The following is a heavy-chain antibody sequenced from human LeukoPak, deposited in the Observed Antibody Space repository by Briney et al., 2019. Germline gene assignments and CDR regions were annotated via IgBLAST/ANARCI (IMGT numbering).Heavy chain of an antibody. CDR2: IRYDGSNK. J-gene: IGHJ6*03. CDR3: ARDGYCGGDCYHYYYMDV. Sequence: PGGSLRLSCAASGFTFSSCGMHWVRQAPGKGLEWVAFIRYDGSNKYYADSVKGRFTISRDNAKNSLYLQMNSLRAEDTAVYYCARDGYCGGDCYHYYYMDVWGKGTTVTVSS. D-gene: IGHD2-21*02. CDR1: GFTFSSCG. V-gene: IGHV3-30*02.